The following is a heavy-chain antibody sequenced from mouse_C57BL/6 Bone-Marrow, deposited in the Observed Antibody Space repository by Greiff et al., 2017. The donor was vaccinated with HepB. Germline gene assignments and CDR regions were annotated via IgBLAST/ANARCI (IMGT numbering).Heavy chain of an antibody. J-gene: IGHJ3*01. D-gene: IGHD1-1*01. V-gene: IGHV5-12*01. Sequence: EVQLVESGGGLVQPGGSLKLSCAASGFTFSDYYMYWVRQTPEKRLEWVAYISNGGGSTYYPDTVKGRFTISRDNAKNTLYLQMSRLKSEDTAMYYGARGRYYGSSEFAYWGQGTLVTVSA. CDR3: ARGRYYGSSEFAY. CDR2: ISNGGGST. CDR1: GFTFSDYY.